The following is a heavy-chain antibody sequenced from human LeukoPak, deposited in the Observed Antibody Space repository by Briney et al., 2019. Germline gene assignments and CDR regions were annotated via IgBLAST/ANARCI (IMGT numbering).Heavy chain of an antibody. J-gene: IGHJ4*02. D-gene: IGHD3-3*01. CDR2: IRYDGSNK. V-gene: IGHV3-30*02. Sequence: VGSLRLSCAASGFTFSSYGMHWVRQAPGKGLEWVAFIRYDGSNKYYADSVKGRFTISRDNSKNTLYLQMNSLRAEDTAVYYCARKVTIFGVVPDYWGQGTLVTVSS. CDR3: ARKVTIFGVVPDY. CDR1: GFTFSSYG.